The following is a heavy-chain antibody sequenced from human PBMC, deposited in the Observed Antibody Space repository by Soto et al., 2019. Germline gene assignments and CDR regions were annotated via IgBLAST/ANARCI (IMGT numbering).Heavy chain of an antibody. CDR3: AKDLRGYISGPDY. J-gene: IGHJ4*02. D-gene: IGHD3-22*01. V-gene: IGHV3-23*01. Sequence: PGGSLRLSCAASGFTFSSYAMSWVRQAPGKGLEWVSAISGSGVSTYYADSVKGRFTISRDNSKNTLYLQMNSLRPEDTAVYYSAKDLRGYISGPDYWGQGTLVTVSS. CDR1: GFTFSSYA. CDR2: ISGSGVST.